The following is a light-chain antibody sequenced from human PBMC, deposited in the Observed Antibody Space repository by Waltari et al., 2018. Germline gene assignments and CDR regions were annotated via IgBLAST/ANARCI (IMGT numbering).Light chain of an antibody. CDR3: SSYMNSSLV. V-gene: IGLV2-14*01. CDR2: VVS. Sequence: QPALTQPASVSGSPGQSITISCPGTSSAIGGYQYFSWYQQPPGKAPKLIIYVVSNRPSGVSKRFSGSKSGSTASLTISGLQSEDEADYYCSSYMNSSLVFGAGTKVTVL. J-gene: IGLJ3*02. CDR1: SSAIGGYQY.